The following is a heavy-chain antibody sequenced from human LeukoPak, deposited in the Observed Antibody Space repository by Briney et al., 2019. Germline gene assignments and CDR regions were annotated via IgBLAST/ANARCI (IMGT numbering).Heavy chain of an antibody. D-gene: IGHD1-7*01. CDR1: EFVFGDLY. J-gene: IGHJ4*02. Sequence: GGSLRLSCAASEFVFGDLYMSWVRQAPGKGLEWVAVMSYDGTNKYYADSVKGRFTISRDNSKNTLYLQMSSLGTEDTAVYYCASGTGTSSGPRDYWGQGTLVTVSS. V-gene: IGHV3-30*15. CDR2: MSYDGTNK. CDR3: ASGTGTSSGPRDY.